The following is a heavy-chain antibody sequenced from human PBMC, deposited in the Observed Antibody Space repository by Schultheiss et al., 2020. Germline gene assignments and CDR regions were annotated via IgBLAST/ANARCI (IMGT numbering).Heavy chain of an antibody. CDR3: ARGSYSYTSNAFDI. CDR2: IYYSGST. J-gene: IGHJ3*02. V-gene: IGHV4-30-4*01. D-gene: IGHD5-18*01. Sequence: SQTLSLTCTVSGGSIISYYWSWIRQPPGKGLEWIGYIYYSGSTYYNPSLKSRVTISVDTSKNQFSLKLSSVTAADTAVYYCARGSYSYTSNAFDIWGQGTMVTVSS. CDR1: GGSIISYY.